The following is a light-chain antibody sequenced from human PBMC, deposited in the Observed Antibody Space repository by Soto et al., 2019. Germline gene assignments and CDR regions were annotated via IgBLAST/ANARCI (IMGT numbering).Light chain of an antibody. J-gene: IGKJ1*01. Sequence: EIVMTQSPATLSVSPGERATLSCRASQSVSSNLASYQQKPGQAPRLLIYGASTRATGIPARFSGSGSGTEFTLTISSLQSEDFAVYYCQHYNNWPPRGTFGQGTKVEIK. CDR2: GAS. CDR3: QHYNNWPPRGT. V-gene: IGKV3-15*01. CDR1: QSVSSN.